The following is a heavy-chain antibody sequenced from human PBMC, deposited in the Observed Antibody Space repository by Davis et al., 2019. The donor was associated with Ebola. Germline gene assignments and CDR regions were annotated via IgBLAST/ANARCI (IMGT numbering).Heavy chain of an antibody. D-gene: IGHD5-18*01. CDR1: GFTFNKYW. CDR2: ISSDGGIT. V-gene: IGHV3-74*01. J-gene: IGHJ6*02. CDR3: AKEDTAMITGPDFYFGMDG. Sequence: GESLKISCAASGFTFNKYWMHWVRQAPGKGLVYVSRISSDGGITSYADSVKGRFTISRDNSKNTLYLQMNSLRAEDTAVYYCAKEDTAMITGPDFYFGMDGWGQGTTVTVSS.